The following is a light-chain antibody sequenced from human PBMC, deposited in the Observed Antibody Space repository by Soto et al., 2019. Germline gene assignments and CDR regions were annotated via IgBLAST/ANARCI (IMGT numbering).Light chain of an antibody. CDR2: DVS. CDR3: CSYAGSSV. Sequence: QSALTQPRSVSGSPGQSVTISCTGTSSDVGGYNYDSWYQQHPGKAPKLMIYDVSKRPSGVPDRFSGSKSGNTASLTISGLQAEDEADYYCCSYAGSSVFGGGTKVTVL. J-gene: IGLJ2*01. V-gene: IGLV2-11*01. CDR1: SSDVGGYNY.